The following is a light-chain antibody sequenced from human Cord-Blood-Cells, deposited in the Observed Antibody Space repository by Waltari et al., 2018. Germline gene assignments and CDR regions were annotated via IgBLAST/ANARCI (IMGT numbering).Light chain of an antibody. V-gene: IGLV1-40*01. CDR3: QSYDSSLSGWV. CDR2: GNS. J-gene: IGLJ3*02. Sequence: QSVLTQPPSVSAAPGQRVTISCTGSSSNIGAGYAVHSYQQLPGTAPKLLIYGNSNRPSGVPDRFSGSKSGTSASLAITGLQAEDEADYYCQSYDSSLSGWVFGGGTKLTVL. CDR1: SSNIGAGYA.